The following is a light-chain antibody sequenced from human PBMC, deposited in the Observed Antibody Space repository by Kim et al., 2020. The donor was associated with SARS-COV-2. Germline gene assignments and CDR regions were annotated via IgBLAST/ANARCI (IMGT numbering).Light chain of an antibody. Sequence: DIVMTQSPDFLTVSLGATATINCKSSHILLYSSNNKNYLAWYQQKPGQPPKLLLYWASTRQSGVPDRFSGSGSGTHFTLTLSNRQAEDVAVYYYQQYYETPDTFGQGSKLEL. CDR1: HILLYSSNNKNY. CDR2: WAS. CDR3: QQYYETPDT. J-gene: IGKJ2*01. V-gene: IGKV4-1*01.